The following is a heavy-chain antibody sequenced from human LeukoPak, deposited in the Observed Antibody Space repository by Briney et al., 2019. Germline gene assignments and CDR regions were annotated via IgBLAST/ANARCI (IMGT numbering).Heavy chain of an antibody. CDR2: VSGTSVTS. CDR3: AKAMYSYTSGTFYPDY. V-gene: IGHV3-23*01. D-gene: IGHD3-10*01. CDR1: GFTFRSDA. J-gene: IGHJ4*02. Sequence: PGGSLRLSCEASGFTFRSDAMTWVRQAPGKRLEWVSVVSGTSVTSYSADSVKGRFTISRDNSKNILYLEMNSLRAEDTAVYYCAKAMYSYTSGTFYPDYWGQGTLVTVSS.